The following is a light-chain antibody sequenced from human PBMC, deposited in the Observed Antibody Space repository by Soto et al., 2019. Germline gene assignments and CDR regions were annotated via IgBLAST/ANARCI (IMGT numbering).Light chain of an antibody. Sequence: QSALTQPASVSGSPGQSITISCTGTSSDVGGYNYVSWYQQHPGRAPKLMIYDVTNRPSGVSNRFSGSKSGNTASLTISGPQAEDEADYYCSSYTSSSTYGFGTGTKVTVL. CDR1: SSDVGGYNY. CDR3: SSYTSSSTYG. V-gene: IGLV2-14*01. CDR2: DVT. J-gene: IGLJ1*01.